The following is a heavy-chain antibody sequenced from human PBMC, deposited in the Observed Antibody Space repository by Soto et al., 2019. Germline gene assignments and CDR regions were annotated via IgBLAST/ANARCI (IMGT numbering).Heavy chain of an antibody. CDR2: INHSGST. Sequence: SETLSLTWAVYGGSFSGYYWSWIRKPPGKGLEWIGEINHSGSTNYNPSLKSRVTISVDTSKNQFSLKLSSVTAADTAVYYCARGPPYSSGGKTITINFDYWGQGTLVTVSS. CDR3: ARGPPYSSGGKTITINFDY. D-gene: IGHD6-19*01. CDR1: GGSFSGYY. V-gene: IGHV4-34*01. J-gene: IGHJ4*02.